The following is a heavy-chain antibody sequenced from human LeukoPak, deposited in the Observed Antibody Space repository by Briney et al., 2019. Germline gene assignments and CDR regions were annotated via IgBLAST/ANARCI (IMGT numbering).Heavy chain of an antibody. Sequence: PSQTLSLTCTVSGGSISSGSYYWSWIRQPAGKGLEWIGRIYTSGSTNYNPSLKSRVTISVDTSKNQFSLKLSSVTAADTAVYYCARGDYGDYWFDPWGQGTLVTVSS. D-gene: IGHD4-17*01. V-gene: IGHV4-61*02. CDR2: IYTSGST. CDR3: ARGDYGDYWFDP. J-gene: IGHJ5*02. CDR1: GGSISSGSYY.